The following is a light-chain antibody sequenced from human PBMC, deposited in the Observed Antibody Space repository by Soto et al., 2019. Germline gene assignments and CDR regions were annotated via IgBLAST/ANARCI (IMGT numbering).Light chain of an antibody. CDR1: QTVRNF. Sequence: EIVMTQSPATLSVSPGERATLSCRASQTVRNFLGWYQQKPGQAPRLLIYNVSTTATGIPDRISGSGSGTEFTLIISSLQSEDSAVYYCQQYNSWLWTFGQGTKVDNK. CDR3: QQYNSWLWT. J-gene: IGKJ1*01. CDR2: NVS. V-gene: IGKV3-15*01.